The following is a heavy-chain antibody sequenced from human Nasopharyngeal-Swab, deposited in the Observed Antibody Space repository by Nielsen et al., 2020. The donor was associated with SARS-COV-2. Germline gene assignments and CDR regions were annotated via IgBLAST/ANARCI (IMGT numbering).Heavy chain of an antibody. CDR3: ARLFYDILTGSLYFDY. J-gene: IGHJ4*02. CDR1: GGSLSSSSYY. D-gene: IGHD3-9*01. Sequence: SETLSLTCTVSGGSLSSSSYYWGWIRQPPGKGLEWIGSIYYSGSTYYNPSLKSRVTISVDTSKNQFSLKLSSVTAADTAVYYCARLFYDILTGSLYFDYWGQGTLVTVSS. V-gene: IGHV4-39*01. CDR2: IYYSGST.